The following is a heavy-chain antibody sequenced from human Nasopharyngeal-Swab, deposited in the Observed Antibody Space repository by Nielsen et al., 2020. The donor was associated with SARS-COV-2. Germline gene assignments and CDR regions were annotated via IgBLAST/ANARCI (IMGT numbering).Heavy chain of an antibody. CDR1: GGSISSYY. Sequence: SETCLTCTVSGGSISSYYRSWIRQPPGKGLEWIGYIYYSGSTNYNPSLKSRVTISVDTSKNQFSLKLSSVTAADTAVYYCARDRHTYGMDVWGQGTTVTVSS. V-gene: IGHV4-59*01. CDR2: IYYSGST. CDR3: ARDRHTYGMDV. J-gene: IGHJ6*02.